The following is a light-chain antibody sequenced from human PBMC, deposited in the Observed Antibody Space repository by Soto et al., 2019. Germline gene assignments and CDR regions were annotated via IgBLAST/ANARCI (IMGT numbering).Light chain of an antibody. CDR1: QTVSSN. CDR2: YAS. J-gene: IGKJ5*01. V-gene: IGKV3-15*01. Sequence: EVVLTQSPDALSVSPGERATPSCRASQTVSSNLAWYQQNPGQAPRLLIYYASTRATGIPARFSGSGSGTDFTLTISSLQSEDFAVYYCQQYHKWPITFGQGARLEVK. CDR3: QQYHKWPIT.